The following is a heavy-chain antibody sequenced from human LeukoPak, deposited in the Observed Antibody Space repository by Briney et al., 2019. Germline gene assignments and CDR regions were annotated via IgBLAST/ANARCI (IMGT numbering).Heavy chain of an antibody. J-gene: IGHJ4*02. CDR2: IYYSGNT. Sequence: SETLSLTCSVSGGSISSSSYYWGWIRQPPGKGLEWIGSIYYSGNTYNNPSLKSRVTASVDTSENQFSLKLSSVIEADTAVYYCARAYAGYASRFDYWGQGILVTVSS. V-gene: IGHV4-39*07. CDR1: GGSISSSSYY. CDR3: ARAYAGYASRFDY. D-gene: IGHD1-1*01.